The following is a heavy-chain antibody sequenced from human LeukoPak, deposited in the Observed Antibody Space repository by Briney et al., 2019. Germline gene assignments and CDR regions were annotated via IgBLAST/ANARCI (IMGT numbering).Heavy chain of an antibody. Sequence: GGSLRLSCAASGFSFSSYAMSWVRQAPGKGLECVSAISGSGGSTYYADSVKGRFTISRDNSKNTLYLQMNSLRAEDTAVYYCAKGLGPITMTVVVTNVSWGQGTLVTVSS. CDR3: AKGLGPITMTVVVTNVS. CDR2: ISGSGGST. J-gene: IGHJ4*02. D-gene: IGHD3-22*01. CDR1: GFSFSSYA. V-gene: IGHV3-23*01.